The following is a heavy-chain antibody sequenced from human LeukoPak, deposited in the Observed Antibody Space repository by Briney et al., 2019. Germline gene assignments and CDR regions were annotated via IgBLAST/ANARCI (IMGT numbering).Heavy chain of an antibody. CDR3: AREELVGGFDY. J-gene: IGHJ4*02. CDR1: GYTFTSYY. CDR2: INPSGGST. Sequence: GASAKVSCKASGYTFTSYYMHWVRQAPGQGLEWMGIINPSGGSTSYAQKFQGRVTMTRDTSTSTVYMELSSLRSEDTAVYYCAREELVGGFDYWGQGTLVTVSS. V-gene: IGHV1-46*01. D-gene: IGHD6-6*01.